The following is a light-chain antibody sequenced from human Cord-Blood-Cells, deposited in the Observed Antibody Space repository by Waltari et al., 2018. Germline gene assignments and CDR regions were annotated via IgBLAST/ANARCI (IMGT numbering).Light chain of an antibody. V-gene: IGKV3-11*01. Sequence: EIVLTQSPATLSLSPGETATLSCRASQSVSSYLAWYQQKTGQAPGLLISEASNSATGIPARFSGSGSGTYFTLTISSLETEDFAVYYCQQRSNWLTVGGGTKVEIK. J-gene: IGKJ4*01. CDR3: QQRSNWLT. CDR1: QSVSSY. CDR2: EAS.